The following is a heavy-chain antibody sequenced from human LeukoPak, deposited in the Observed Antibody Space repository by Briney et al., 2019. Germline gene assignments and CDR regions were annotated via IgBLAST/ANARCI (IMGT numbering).Heavy chain of an antibody. Sequence: SETLSLTCTVSGGSISSGSYYWSWIRQPAGKGLEWIGRIYTSGSTNYNPSLKSRVTISVGTSKNQFSLKLSSVTAADTAVYYCARDRYSSGWYDGFDYWGQGTLVTVSS. CDR1: GGSISSGSYY. CDR2: IYTSGST. V-gene: IGHV4-61*02. CDR3: ARDRYSSGWYDGFDY. D-gene: IGHD6-19*01. J-gene: IGHJ4*02.